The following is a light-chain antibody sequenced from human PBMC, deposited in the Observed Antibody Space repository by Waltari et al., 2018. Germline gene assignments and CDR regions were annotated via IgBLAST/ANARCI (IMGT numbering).Light chain of an antibody. CDR2: KAS. V-gene: IGKV1-5*03. CDR1: HSLNKY. Sequence: DIQMTQSPSTLSASVGDRVSITCRASHSLNKYLAWYQQKPGKAPKLLIYKASNLEGGVPSRFSGSRSGTEFTLTTSSLQPDDFATYYCQQYNGYPPYTFGQGTKLEI. J-gene: IGKJ2*01. CDR3: QQYNGYPPYT.